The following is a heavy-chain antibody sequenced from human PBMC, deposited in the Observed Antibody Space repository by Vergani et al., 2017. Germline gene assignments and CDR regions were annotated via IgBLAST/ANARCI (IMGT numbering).Heavy chain of an antibody. J-gene: IGHJ6*03. CDR3: ARHKEQLVPGNYYYYYYMDV. CDR1: GSSIRSTFYY. Sequence: QLQLQESDPGLVKPSETLSLTCTVSGSSIRSTFYYWGWIRQPPGKGLEWIGTIYYSGSNYYNPPLKSRVTISGDTSKNQFSLKLNSVTAADTAVYYCARHKEQLVPGNYYYYYYMDVWGKGTTVTVSS. CDR2: IYYSGSN. D-gene: IGHD6-13*01. V-gene: IGHV4-39*01.